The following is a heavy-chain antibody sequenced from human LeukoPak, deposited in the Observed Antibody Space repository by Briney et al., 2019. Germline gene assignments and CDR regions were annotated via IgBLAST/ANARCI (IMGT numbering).Heavy chain of an antibody. CDR2: IKQNGNEK. CDR3: STTYYYDSSEGY. J-gene: IGHJ4*02. CDR1: GFTFSDYW. Sequence: GGSLRLSCAASGFTFSDYWITWVRQAPGKGLEWVANIKQNGNEKYYVDSVKGRFTISRDNAKNSLYLQMNSLKTEDTAVYYCSTTYYYDSSEGYWGQGTLVTVSS. D-gene: IGHD3-22*01. V-gene: IGHV3-7*03.